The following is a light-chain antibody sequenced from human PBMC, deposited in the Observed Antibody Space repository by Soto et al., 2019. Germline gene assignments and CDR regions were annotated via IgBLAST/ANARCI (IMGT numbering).Light chain of an antibody. V-gene: IGLV1-51*01. Sequence: QSVLTQPPSVSAAPGQKVTISCSGASSNIGKNYVSWYQQLPGAAPKLVIFDTNKRPSGIPDRFSGSKSGTSAALDITALQTGDEADYYCGTWDTSLGAVVFGGGTKVTVL. CDR1: SSNIGKNY. CDR3: GTWDTSLGAVV. J-gene: IGLJ2*01. CDR2: DTN.